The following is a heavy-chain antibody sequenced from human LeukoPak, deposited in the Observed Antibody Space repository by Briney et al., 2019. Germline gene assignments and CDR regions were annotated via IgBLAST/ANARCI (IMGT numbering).Heavy chain of an antibody. Sequence: PGGSLRLSCAASGFTFSSYWMHWVRQAPGKGLVWVSRINSDGSSTSYADSVKGRFTISRDNAKNSLYLQMNSLRAEDTAVYYCASAYSSSSYYFDYWGQGTLVTVSS. CDR1: GFTFSSYW. CDR3: ASAYSSSSYYFDY. D-gene: IGHD6-6*01. CDR2: INSDGSST. J-gene: IGHJ4*02. V-gene: IGHV3-74*01.